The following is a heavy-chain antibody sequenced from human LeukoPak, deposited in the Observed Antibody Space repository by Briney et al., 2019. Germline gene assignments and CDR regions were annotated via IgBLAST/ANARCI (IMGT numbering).Heavy chain of an antibody. CDR2: SSYDGSNK. Sequence: GGSLRLSCAAYGVTFSSYGMHWVRQAPGKGLEWVAVSSYDGSNKYYADSVKGRFTISRDNPKNTLYLLVNSLRAEDTAVYYCAKDRGYSYGIGYYFDYWGQGTLVTVSS. CDR1: GVTFSSYG. V-gene: IGHV3-30*18. CDR3: AKDRGYSYGIGYYFDY. J-gene: IGHJ4*02. D-gene: IGHD5-18*01.